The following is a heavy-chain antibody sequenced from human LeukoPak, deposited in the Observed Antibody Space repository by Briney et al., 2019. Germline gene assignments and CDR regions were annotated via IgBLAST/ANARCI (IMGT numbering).Heavy chain of an antibody. V-gene: IGHV3-23*01. CDR1: GFAFGTYA. Sequence: GGSLRLSCAGSGFAFGTYAMTWVRQAPGKGLEWASSITGSGDATYYANSVRGRFTISRDNSKNTLYLQMNSLRAEDTAVYYCARDDMSSWYFDYWGQGTLVTVSS. CDR3: ARDDMSSWYFDY. D-gene: IGHD6-13*01. J-gene: IGHJ4*02. CDR2: ITGSGDAT.